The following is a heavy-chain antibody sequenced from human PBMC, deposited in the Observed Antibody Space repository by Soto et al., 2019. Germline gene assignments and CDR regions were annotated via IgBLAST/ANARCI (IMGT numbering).Heavy chain of an antibody. CDR1: GYTFAGYY. J-gene: IGHJ4*02. D-gene: IGHD1-26*01. CDR2: IGPESGAT. Sequence: GVPVKASSKASGYTFAGYYMHWVRQAPEQGPEWMGEIGPESGATRYAQRFQGRVTMTRDMSITTVYMELNNLSPDDTAVYYCGRGRSGQIVVFYWGQGTPVTVSS. V-gene: IGHV1-2*02. CDR3: GRGRSGQIVVFY.